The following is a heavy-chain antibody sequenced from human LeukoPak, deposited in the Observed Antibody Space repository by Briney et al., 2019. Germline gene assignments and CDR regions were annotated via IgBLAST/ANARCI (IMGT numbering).Heavy chain of an antibody. CDR3: AREAGWVRGVIDY. D-gene: IGHD3-10*01. Sequence: GGSLRLSCAASGFTFSSYSMNSVRQAPGKGLEWVSYISSSSSTIYYADSVKGRFTISRDNAKNSLYLQMNSLRAEDTAVYYCAREAGWVRGVIDYWGQGTLVTVSS. J-gene: IGHJ4*02. V-gene: IGHV3-48*01. CDR2: ISSSSSTI. CDR1: GFTFSSYS.